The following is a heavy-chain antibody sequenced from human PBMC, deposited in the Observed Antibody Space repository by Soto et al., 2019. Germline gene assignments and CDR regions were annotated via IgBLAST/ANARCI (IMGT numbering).Heavy chain of an antibody. V-gene: IGHV1-18*01. CDR1: GYTFTSYG. Sequence: GASVKVSCKASGYTFTSYGISWVRQAPGQGLEWMGWISAYNGNTNYAQKLQGRVTMTTDTSTSTAYMELRSLRSDDTAVYYCARDPPRFLKWLPVTYYYYGMDVWGQGTTVTVSS. D-gene: IGHD3-3*01. CDR2: ISAYNGNT. J-gene: IGHJ6*02. CDR3: ARDPPRFLKWLPVTYYYYGMDV.